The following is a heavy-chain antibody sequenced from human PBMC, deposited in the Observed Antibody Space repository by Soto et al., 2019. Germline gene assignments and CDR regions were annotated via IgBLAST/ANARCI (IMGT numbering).Heavy chain of an antibody. D-gene: IGHD1-26*01. CDR3: ARGYGRGGAGMDV. CDR2: INPNSGGT. CDR1: GYTFTGYY. J-gene: IGHJ6*02. V-gene: IGHV1-2*02. Sequence: QVQLVQSGAEVKKPGASVKVSCKASGYTFTGYYMHWVRQAPGQGLEWMGWINPNSGGTNYAQKFQGRVNMTREPSISTDYMELSRLRSDDTAVYYWARGYGRGGAGMDVWGQGTTVTVSS.